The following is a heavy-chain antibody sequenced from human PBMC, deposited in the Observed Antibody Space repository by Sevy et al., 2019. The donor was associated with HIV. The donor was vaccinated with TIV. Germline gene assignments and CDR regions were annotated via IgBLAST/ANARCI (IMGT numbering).Heavy chain of an antibody. CDR3: ARDAGYSTFWYPDY. D-gene: IGHD5-18*01. CDR1: GFSFSTHG. V-gene: IGHV3-30*03. CDR2: ISFDGSDK. J-gene: IGHJ4*02. Sequence: GGSLRLSCAASGFSFSTHGMHWVRQAPGKGLEWVAVISFDGSDKYYSESVKGRFTISRDNSKNTLLLQMSGLRAEDTAVYNCARDAGYSTFWYPDYWGQGTLVTVSS.